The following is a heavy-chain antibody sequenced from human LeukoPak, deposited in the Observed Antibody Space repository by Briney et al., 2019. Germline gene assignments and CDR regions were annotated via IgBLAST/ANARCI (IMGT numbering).Heavy chain of an antibody. D-gene: IGHD6-19*01. CDR3: AKGYRIAVAGPRAFDY. Sequence: GGSLRLSCAASGLTFNSYAMSWVRQAPGKGLEWVSAVSGSGGSTYYADSVKGRFTISRDNSKNTLYLQMNSLRAEDTAVYYCAKGYRIAVAGPRAFDYWGQGTLVTVSS. J-gene: IGHJ4*02. CDR1: GLTFNSYA. V-gene: IGHV3-23*01. CDR2: VSGSGGST.